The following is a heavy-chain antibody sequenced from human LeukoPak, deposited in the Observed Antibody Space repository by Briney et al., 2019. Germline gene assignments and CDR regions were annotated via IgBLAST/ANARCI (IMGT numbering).Heavy chain of an antibody. CDR1: GYTFTSRG. Sequence: GASVKVSCKASGYTFTSRGFSWVRQAPGQGLEWMGWINADSGSTNYAQKFQGRVTLTTDTSTNTAYMELRSLRSDDTAVYYCARDEVSGGWYNHWGQGTLVTVSS. V-gene: IGHV1-18*04. J-gene: IGHJ4*02. CDR2: INADSGST. CDR3: ARDEVSGGWYNH. D-gene: IGHD6-19*01.